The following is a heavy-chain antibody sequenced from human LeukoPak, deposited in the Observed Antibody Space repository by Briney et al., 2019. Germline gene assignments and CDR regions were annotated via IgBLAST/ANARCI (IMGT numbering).Heavy chain of an antibody. J-gene: IGHJ6*02. D-gene: IGHD5-18*01. CDR3: ARGGGYSYGYIYYGMDV. Sequence: SETLSLTCTLSGGSISYYYWNWIRQPPGKGLEWIGYIYYSGSTNYNPSLKSRVHKSVDTSKNQFSLKLSSVTAADTAVYYCARGGGYSYGYIYYGMDVWGQGTTVTVSS. V-gene: IGHV4-59*01. CDR2: IYYSGST. CDR1: GGSISYYY.